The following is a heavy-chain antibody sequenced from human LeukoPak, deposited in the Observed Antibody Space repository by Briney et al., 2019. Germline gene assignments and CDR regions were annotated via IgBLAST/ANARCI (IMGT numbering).Heavy chain of an antibody. CDR1: GFTFSGYT. Sequence: GVSLRLSCAASGFTFSGYTMSWVRQAPEKGLEWVSAISATADRTYYAESVKGRFTISRDNSRNTLYLQLNSLRAEDTALYYCARDYHDSSGYYYDYWGLGTPVTVSS. CDR2: ISATADRT. CDR3: ARDYHDSSGYYYDY. V-gene: IGHV3-23*01. D-gene: IGHD3-22*01. J-gene: IGHJ4*02.